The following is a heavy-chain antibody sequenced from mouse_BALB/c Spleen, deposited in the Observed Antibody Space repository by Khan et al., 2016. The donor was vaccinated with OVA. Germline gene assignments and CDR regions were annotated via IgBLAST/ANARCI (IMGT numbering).Heavy chain of an antibody. V-gene: IGHV1-4*01. D-gene: IGHD2-14*01. Sequence: QVQLKQSGAELARPGASVKMSCKASGYTFTTYTIHWVKQRPGQGLEWIGYIIPSNDYTNYNQNVKDRATLTADKSSSPAYLQLSSLTSEDSAVYYGDREGAYYRSDGCFAYWGQGTLLTVSA. CDR3: DREGAYYRSDGCFAY. J-gene: IGHJ3*01. CDR1: GYTFTTYT. CDR2: IIPSNDYT.